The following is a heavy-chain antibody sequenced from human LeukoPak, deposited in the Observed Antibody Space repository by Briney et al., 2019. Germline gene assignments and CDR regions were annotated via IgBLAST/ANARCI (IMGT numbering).Heavy chain of an antibody. V-gene: IGHV1-69*01. CDR3: AREGTYYYDSNGYYLNYYGMDV. CDR1: GGTFSSYA. CDR2: IIPIFGTA. D-gene: IGHD3-22*01. J-gene: IGHJ6*02. Sequence: SVKVSCKASGGTFSSYAISWVRQAPGQGLEWMGGIIPIFGTANYAQKFQGRVTITADESTSTAYMEPRSLRSDDTAVYYCAREGTYYYDSNGYYLNYYGMDVWGQGTTVTVSS.